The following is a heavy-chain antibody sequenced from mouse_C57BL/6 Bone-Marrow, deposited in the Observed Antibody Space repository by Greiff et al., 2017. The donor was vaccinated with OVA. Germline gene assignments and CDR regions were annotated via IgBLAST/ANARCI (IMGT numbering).Heavy chain of an antibody. V-gene: IGHV1-81*01. CDR2: IYPRSGNT. D-gene: IGHD1-1*01. CDR1: GYTFTSYG. CDR3: VRWGGYCDY. J-gene: IGHJ2*01. Sequence: QVQLQQSGAELARPGASVKLSCKASGYTFTSYGISWVKQRTGQGLEWIGEIYPRSGNTYYNEKFKGKATLTADQYSSTAYMELRSLTSEDSAVYFCVRWGGYCDYWGQGITLTVYS.